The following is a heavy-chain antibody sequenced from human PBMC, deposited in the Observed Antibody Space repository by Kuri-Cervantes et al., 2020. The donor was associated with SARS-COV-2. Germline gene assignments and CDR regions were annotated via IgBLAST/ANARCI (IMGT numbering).Heavy chain of an antibody. Sequence: GGSLRLSCKTSGYPFSSFGIGWVRQAPGQGLEWVGWISDYNGHTNYAQKFQGRVTMTTDTSTSTAYMELRSLRSDDTAIYYCARDRYTLVQLERLGIDAFDIWGQGTTVTVSS. V-gene: IGHV1-18*01. CDR1: GYPFSSFG. CDR3: ARDRYTLVQLERLGIDAFDI. D-gene: IGHD1-1*01. CDR2: ISDYNGHT. J-gene: IGHJ3*02.